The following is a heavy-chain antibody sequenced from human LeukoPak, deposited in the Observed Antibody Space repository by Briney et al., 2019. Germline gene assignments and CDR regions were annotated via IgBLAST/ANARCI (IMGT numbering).Heavy chain of an antibody. CDR3: ARAVNWNSHDAFDM. V-gene: IGHV4-34*01. Sequence: SETLSLTCAVYGGSFSGYYWSWIRQPPGKGLEWIGEINHSGSTNYNPSLKSRVTISVDTSKNQFSLKLSSVTAADTAVYYCARAVNWNSHDAFDMWGQGTMVTVSS. CDR1: GGSFSGYY. J-gene: IGHJ3*02. CDR2: INHSGST. D-gene: IGHD1-7*01.